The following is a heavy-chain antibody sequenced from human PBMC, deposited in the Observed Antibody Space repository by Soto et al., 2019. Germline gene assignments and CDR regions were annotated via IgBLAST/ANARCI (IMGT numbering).Heavy chain of an antibody. D-gene: IGHD3-3*01. CDR3: ASQYYDFWSPMDV. CDR1: GFSFSDYS. V-gene: IGHV3-11*01. CDR2: IGSSGSPI. J-gene: IGHJ6*03. Sequence: GGSLRLSCAASGFSFSDYSMNWIRQAPGKGLEWISYIGSSGSPIYYAASVKGRFTISRDNAKYSLYLQMNSLRPEDTAVYYCASQYYDFWSPMDVWGKGTTVTVSS.